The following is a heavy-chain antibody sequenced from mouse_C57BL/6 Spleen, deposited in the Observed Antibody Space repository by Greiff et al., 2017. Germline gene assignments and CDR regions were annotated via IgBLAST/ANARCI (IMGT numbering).Heavy chain of an antibody. D-gene: IGHD1-1*01. CDR2: ILPRIGRT. CDR1: DSEVFPIAY. CDR3: ARSPYYYGSSHVFGYFDV. Sequence: VKLQESGSELRSPGSSVKLSCKDFDSEVFPIAYMSWVRQKPGHGFEWIGGILPRIGRTIYGEKFEDKATLDADTLSNTAYLELNSLTSEDAAIYYCARSPYYYGSSHVFGYFDVWGTGTTVTVSS. J-gene: IGHJ1*03. V-gene: IGHV15-2*01.